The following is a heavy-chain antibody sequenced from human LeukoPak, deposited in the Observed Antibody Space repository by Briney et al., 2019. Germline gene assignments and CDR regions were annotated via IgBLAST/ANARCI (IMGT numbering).Heavy chain of an antibody. V-gene: IGHV3-23*01. CDR2: ISGSGGST. J-gene: IGHJ4*02. Sequence: GGSLRLSCAASGFTFSSYAMSWVREAPGKGLEWVSAISGSGGSTYYADSVKGRFTISRDNTKTTLYLQMNSLRAEDTAVYYCAKGYCSSTSCPFDDWGQGTLVTVSS. CDR1: GFTFSSYA. D-gene: IGHD2-2*01. CDR3: AKGYCSSTSCPFDD.